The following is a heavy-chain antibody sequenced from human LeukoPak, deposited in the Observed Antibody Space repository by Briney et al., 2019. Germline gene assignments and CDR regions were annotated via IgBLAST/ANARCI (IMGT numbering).Heavy chain of an antibody. V-gene: IGHV3-23*01. CDR1: GFTFSGRW. D-gene: IGHD2-2*01. J-gene: IGHJ5*02. Sequence: GGSLRLSCVASGFTFSGRWMSWVRQAPGKGLEWVSAISGSGGSTYYADSVKGRFTISRDNSKNTLYLQMNSLRAEDTAVYYCAKDLLSRVVPAARWFDPWGQGTLVTVSS. CDR2: ISGSGGST. CDR3: AKDLLSRVVPAARWFDP.